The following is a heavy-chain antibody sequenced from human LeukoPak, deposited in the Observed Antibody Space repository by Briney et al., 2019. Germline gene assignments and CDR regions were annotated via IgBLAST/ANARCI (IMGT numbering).Heavy chain of an antibody. Sequence: SETLSLTCTVSGGSISSYYWSWIRQPPGKGLEWIGYIYYSGSTNYNPSLKSRVTISVDTSKNQFPLKLSSVTAADTAVYYCARDLSAAQGFDYWGQGTLVTVSS. V-gene: IGHV4-59*01. CDR2: IYYSGST. D-gene: IGHD6-13*01. CDR3: ARDLSAAQGFDY. CDR1: GGSISSYY. J-gene: IGHJ4*02.